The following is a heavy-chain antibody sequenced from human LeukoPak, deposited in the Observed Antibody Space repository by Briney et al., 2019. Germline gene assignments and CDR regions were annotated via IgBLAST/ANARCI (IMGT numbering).Heavy chain of an antibody. CDR1: GGSFSGYY. CDR3: ARGSGAIVVAIIFDY. D-gene: IGHD3-22*01. J-gene: IGHJ4*02. Sequence: SETLSLTCAVYGGSFSGYYWSWIRQPPGKGLEWIGEINHSGSANYNPSLKSRVTISVDTSKNQFSLKLSSVTAADTAVYYCARGSGAIVVAIIFDYWGQGTLVTVSS. CDR2: INHSGSA. V-gene: IGHV4-34*01.